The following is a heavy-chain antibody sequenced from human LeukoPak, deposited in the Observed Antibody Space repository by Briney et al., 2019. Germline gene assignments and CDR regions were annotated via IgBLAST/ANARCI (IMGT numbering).Heavy chain of an antibody. D-gene: IGHD2-15*01. Sequence: TSETLSLTCADYGGSFSGYYWSWIRLPPGKGLEWIGEINHSGSTNYNPSLKSRVTISVDTSKNQFSLKLSSVTAADTAVYYCARRAIVVVVAATYFDYWGQGTLVTVSS. CDR2: INHSGST. J-gene: IGHJ4*02. V-gene: IGHV4-34*01. CDR3: ARRAIVVVVAATYFDY. CDR1: GGSFSGYY.